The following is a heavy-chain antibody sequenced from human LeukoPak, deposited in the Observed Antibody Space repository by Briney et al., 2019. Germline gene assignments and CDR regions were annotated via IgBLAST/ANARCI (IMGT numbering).Heavy chain of an antibody. V-gene: IGHV3-21*01. J-gene: IGHJ6*02. Sequence: GGSLRLSCAASGFTFSSYCMNWVRQVPGKGLEWVSSISSSSGYIYYADSVRGRFTVSRDNAKNSLYLQMNSLRSEDTAVYYCARDNKAAAGPPYGMDVWGQGTTVTVSS. D-gene: IGHD6-13*01. CDR3: ARDNKAAAGPPYGMDV. CDR2: ISSSSGYI. CDR1: GFTFSSYC.